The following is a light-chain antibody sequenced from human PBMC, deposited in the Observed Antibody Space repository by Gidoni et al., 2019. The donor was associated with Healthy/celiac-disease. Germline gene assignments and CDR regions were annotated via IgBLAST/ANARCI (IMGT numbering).Light chain of an antibody. CDR1: QSVSSY. Sequence: EIVLTQSPATLSLSPEERATLSCRASQSVSSYLAWYQQKPGQAPRLLIDDASNRATGIPARFSGSGSGTDFTLTISSLEPEYFAVYYCQQRSNWPLTFGGGTKVEIK. CDR2: DAS. V-gene: IGKV3-11*01. J-gene: IGKJ4*01. CDR3: QQRSNWPLT.